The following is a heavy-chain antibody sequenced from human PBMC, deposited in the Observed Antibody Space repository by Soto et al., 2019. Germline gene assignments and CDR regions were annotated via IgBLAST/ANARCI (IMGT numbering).Heavy chain of an antibody. D-gene: IGHD3-10*01. CDR2: IIPIFGTA. V-gene: IGHV1-69*13. Sequence: AASVKVSCKASGGTFSSYAISWVRQAPGQGLEWMGGIIPIFGTANYAQKFQGRVTITADESTSTAYMELSSLRSEDTAVYYCARDRSAASGRYYYYGMDVWGQGTTVTVSS. CDR3: ARDRSAASGRYYYYGMDV. CDR1: GGTFSSYA. J-gene: IGHJ6*02.